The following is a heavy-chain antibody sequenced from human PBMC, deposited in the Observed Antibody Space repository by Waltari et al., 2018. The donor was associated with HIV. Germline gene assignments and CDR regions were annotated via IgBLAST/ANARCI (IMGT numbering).Heavy chain of an antibody. CDR1: GFTFSDYY. D-gene: IGHD3-22*01. Sequence: QVHLVKSGGGMVKPGGSLRLSCAASGFTFSDYYMSWIRQAPGKGLDWVSYISSSGGTTYYADSVQGRFTISRDNANNSLFLQMTRLRVDDTATYYCARAVYDSSGYYLDFWGQGSLVAVSS. V-gene: IGHV3-11*01. J-gene: IGHJ4*02. CDR3: ARAVYDSSGYYLDF. CDR2: ISSSGGTT.